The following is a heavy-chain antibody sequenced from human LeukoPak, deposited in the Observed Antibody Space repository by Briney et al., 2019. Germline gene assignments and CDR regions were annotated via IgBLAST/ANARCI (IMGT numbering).Heavy chain of an antibody. D-gene: IGHD2-2*01. V-gene: IGHV1-3*01. J-gene: IGHJ4*02. Sequence: GASVKVSCKASGYTFTSYAMHWVRQAPGQRLEWMGWINAGNGNTKYSQKFQGRVTITRDTSASTAYMELSSLRSEDTAVYYCARASKVGSSTSCPDYWCQGTLVTVSS. CDR3: ARASKVGSSTSCPDY. CDR1: GYTFTSYA. CDR2: INAGNGNT.